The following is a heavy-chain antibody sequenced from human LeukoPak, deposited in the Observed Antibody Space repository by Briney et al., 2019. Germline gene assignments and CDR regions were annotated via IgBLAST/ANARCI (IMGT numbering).Heavy chain of an antibody. CDR3: ARGITTQDY. J-gene: IGHJ4*02. D-gene: IGHD3-22*01. CDR1: GGSFSGYY. V-gene: IGHV4-34*01. CDR2: INHSGST. Sequence: SETLSLTCAVYGGSFSGYYWSWIRQPPGKGLEWIGEINHSGSTDYNPSLKSRVTISVDTSKNQFSLKLSSVTAADTAVYYCARGITTQDYWGQGTLVTVSS.